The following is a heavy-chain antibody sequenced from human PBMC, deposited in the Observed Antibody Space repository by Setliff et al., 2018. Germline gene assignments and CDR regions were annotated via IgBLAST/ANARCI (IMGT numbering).Heavy chain of an antibody. J-gene: IGHJ3*02. D-gene: IGHD4-17*01. CDR3: ARDYGASDGFDI. CDR1: GYTFTSFG. CDR2: ISAYNGNT. Sequence: GASVKVACKASGYTFTSFGISLVRQAPEQGLNWRGWISAYNGNTNYVQKLQGRVTMTTDTSTSTAYMELRSLRSDDTAVYYCARDYGASDGFDIWGQGTMVTVSS. V-gene: IGHV1-18*01.